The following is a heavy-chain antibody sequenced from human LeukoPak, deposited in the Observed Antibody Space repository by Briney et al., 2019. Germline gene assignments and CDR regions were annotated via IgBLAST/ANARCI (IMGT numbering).Heavy chain of an antibody. CDR3: ARGIAVAGSLDY. Sequence: GGSLRLSCAASGFTFSSYGMHWVRQAPGKGLEWVAVIWYDGSNKYYADSVKGRFTISRDNSKNTLYLQMNSLRAEDTAVYYCARGIAVAGSLDYWGQGTLVTVSS. J-gene: IGHJ4*02. V-gene: IGHV3-33*01. CDR1: GFTFSSYG. CDR2: IWYDGSNK. D-gene: IGHD6-19*01.